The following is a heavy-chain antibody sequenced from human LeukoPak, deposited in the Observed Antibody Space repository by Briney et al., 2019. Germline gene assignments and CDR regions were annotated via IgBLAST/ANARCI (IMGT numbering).Heavy chain of an antibody. J-gene: IGHJ5*02. CDR1: GFTFSSYA. D-gene: IGHD3-3*01. V-gene: IGHV3-30-3*01. CDR3: AADRGITIFGVVIHDNWFDP. Sequence: SGGSLRLSCAASGFTFSSYAMHWVRQAPGKGLEWVAVISYDGSNKYYADSVKGRFTISRDNSKNTLYMQMNSLRAEDTAVYYCAADRGITIFGVVIHDNWFDPWGQGTLVTVSS. CDR2: ISYDGSNK.